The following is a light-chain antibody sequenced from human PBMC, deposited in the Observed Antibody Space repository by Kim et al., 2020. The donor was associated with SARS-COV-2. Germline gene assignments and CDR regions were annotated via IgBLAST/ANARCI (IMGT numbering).Light chain of an antibody. CDR3: NSRDSSGNHLV. CDR2: GKN. J-gene: IGLJ1*01. Sequence: SSELTQDPAVSVALGQTVRITCQGDSLRSYYASWYQQKPGQAPVLVIYGKNNRPSGIPDRFSGSSSGNTASLTPTGAQAEDEADYYCNSRDSSGNHLVF. CDR1: SLRSYY. V-gene: IGLV3-19*01.